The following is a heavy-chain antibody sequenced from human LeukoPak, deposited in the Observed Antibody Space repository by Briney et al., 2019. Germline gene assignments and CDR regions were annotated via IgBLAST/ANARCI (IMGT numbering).Heavy chain of an antibody. J-gene: IGHJ4*02. V-gene: IGHV6-1*01. Sequence: SQTLSLTCAISGDSVSSNSVTWNWIRQSPSRGLEWLGRTYYRSTWYNDYAVSVKSRITINPDTSKNQFSLQLNSVTPEDTAVYYCARRRRGGPNHFDYWGQGTLVTVSS. CDR2: TYYRSTWYN. D-gene: IGHD3-10*01. CDR1: GDSVSSNSVT. CDR3: ARRRRGGPNHFDY.